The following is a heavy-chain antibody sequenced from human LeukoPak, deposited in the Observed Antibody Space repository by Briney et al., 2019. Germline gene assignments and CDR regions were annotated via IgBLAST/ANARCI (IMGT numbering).Heavy chain of an antibody. V-gene: IGHV3-30*04. Sequence: GGSLRLSCAASGFTLSSYAMHWIRQDPGKGLEWVAVISYDGSNKYYADSVKGRFTISRDNSKNTLYLQMNSLRAEDTAVYYCARERHYYDSSGYYGKAFDIWGQGTMVTVSS. CDR3: ARERHYYDSSGYYGKAFDI. CDR2: ISYDGSNK. J-gene: IGHJ3*02. D-gene: IGHD3-22*01. CDR1: GFTLSSYA.